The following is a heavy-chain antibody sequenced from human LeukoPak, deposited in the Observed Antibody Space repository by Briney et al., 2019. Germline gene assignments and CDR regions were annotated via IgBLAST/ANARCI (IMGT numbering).Heavy chain of an antibody. V-gene: IGHV4-34*01. J-gene: IGHJ5*02. D-gene: IGHD2-2*01. CDR3: ARDSTIVVVPAAISFDP. CDR1: GGSFSGYY. Sequence: SEALSLTCSVYGGSFSGYYWGWIGQPPGKGLEWIGEINHSGSTNYNPSLKSRVTISVDTSKNHYTLKLSSVTAADTAVYYCARDSTIVVVPAAISFDPWGQGTLVTVSS. CDR2: INHSGST.